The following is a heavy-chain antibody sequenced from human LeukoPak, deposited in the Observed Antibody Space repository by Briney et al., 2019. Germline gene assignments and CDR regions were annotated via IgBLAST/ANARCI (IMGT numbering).Heavy chain of an antibody. D-gene: IGHD3-22*01. CDR3: AKDTTMRT. Sequence: GRSLRLSCAASGFTFSSYGMLWVRQAPGKGLEWVAVISYDGSNKYYADSVKGRFTISRDNSKNTLYLQMNSLRAEDTAVYYCAKDTTMRTWGQGTLVTVSS. CDR2: ISYDGSNK. J-gene: IGHJ5*02. CDR1: GFTFSSYG. V-gene: IGHV3-30*18.